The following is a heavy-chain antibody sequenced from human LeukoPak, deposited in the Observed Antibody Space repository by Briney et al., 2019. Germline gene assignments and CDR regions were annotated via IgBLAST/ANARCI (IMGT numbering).Heavy chain of an antibody. CDR2: ISLSSVSI. J-gene: IGHJ4*02. Sequence: PGGSLRLSCAASGFTFDDYAMHWVRQAPGKGLEWVACISLSSVSIGYADSVKGRFIICRDNAKNSLYLQMNSLRAEDTALYYCAKVGDRSGFDYWGQGTLVTVSS. D-gene: IGHD6-25*01. CDR3: AKVGDRSGFDY. CDR1: GFTFDDYA. V-gene: IGHV3-9*01.